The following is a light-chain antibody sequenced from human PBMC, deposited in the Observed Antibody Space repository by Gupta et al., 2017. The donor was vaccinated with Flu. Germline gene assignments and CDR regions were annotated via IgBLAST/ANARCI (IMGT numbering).Light chain of an antibody. CDR2: GAS. CDR1: QDVTSN. CDR3: RHYFNWPPT. J-gene: IGKJ1*01. V-gene: IGKV3-15*01. Sequence: EIEMTQSPTSLPASPGDTVTLSCRASQDVTSNLAWFQQKPGQTPRLIIYGASCSSAGLPDRFSGSGSGTEFTLTISSRQSEDFAASYCRHYFNWPPTFGQGTKVEV.